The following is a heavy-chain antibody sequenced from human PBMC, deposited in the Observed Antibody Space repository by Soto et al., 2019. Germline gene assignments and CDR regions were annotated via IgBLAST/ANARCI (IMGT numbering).Heavy chain of an antibody. CDR3: ARQWQQLVPYYFDY. V-gene: IGHV4-59*04. CDR2: IYYSGST. Sequence: SETLSLTCTVSGGSINDFYWSWIRQPPGKGLEWIGYIYYSGSTYYNPSLKSRVTISVDTSKNQFSLKLSSVTAADTAVYYCARQWQQLVPYYFDYWGQGTLVTVSS. D-gene: IGHD6-6*01. J-gene: IGHJ4*02. CDR1: GGSINDFY.